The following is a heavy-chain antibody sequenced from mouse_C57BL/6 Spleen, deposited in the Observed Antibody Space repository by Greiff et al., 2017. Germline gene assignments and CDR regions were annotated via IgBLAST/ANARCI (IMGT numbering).Heavy chain of an antibody. CDR3: AGVGYDYGAMDY. CDR2: IYPGGGYT. Sequence: VQLQQSGAELVRPGTSVKMSCKASGYTFTNYWIGWAKQRPGHGLEWIGDIYPGGGYTYYNEKFKGKATLTADKSSSTAYMQFSSLRSEDSAIYYCAGVGYDYGAMDYWGQGTSVTVSS. D-gene: IGHD2-4*01. J-gene: IGHJ4*01. CDR1: GYTFTNYW. V-gene: IGHV1-63*01.